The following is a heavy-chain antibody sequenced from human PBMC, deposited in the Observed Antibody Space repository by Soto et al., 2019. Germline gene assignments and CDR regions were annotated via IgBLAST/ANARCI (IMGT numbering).Heavy chain of an antibody. Sequence: EVLLLESGGALVQPGGSLRLSCVASGFTFSNYGFTWVRQVPGKGLEWVSLSGGRGDVEYADTVKGRFTISRDTPKNTVLMDMNGLRADDTDVDFCAKCKGRLANKCYYGMDVWGQGTTVTVS. J-gene: IGHJ6*02. D-gene: IGHD3-9*01. V-gene: IGHV3-23*01. CDR3: AKCKGRLANKCYYGMDV. CDR1: GFTFSNYG. CDR2: SGGRGDV.